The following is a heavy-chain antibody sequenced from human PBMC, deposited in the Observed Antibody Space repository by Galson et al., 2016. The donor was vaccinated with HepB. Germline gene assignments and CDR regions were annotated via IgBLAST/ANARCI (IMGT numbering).Heavy chain of an antibody. J-gene: IGHJ4*02. Sequence: SVKVSCKASGYTFTFHDMRWVRQVAGQGLECLGWVNPNSGNTGYAQKFQGRVTMTRNTSITTAFLELSSLNSEDTAVYFCARLTGGRFDLWGQGTLVTVSS. D-gene: IGHD7-27*01. CDR1: GYTFTFHD. CDR2: VNPNSGNT. V-gene: IGHV1-8*01. CDR3: ARLTGGRFDL.